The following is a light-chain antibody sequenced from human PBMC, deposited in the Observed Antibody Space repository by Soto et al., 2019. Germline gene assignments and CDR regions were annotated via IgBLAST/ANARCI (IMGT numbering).Light chain of an antibody. Sequence: QSVLTQPASVSGSPGQSITISCTGTSSDVGGYNYVSWYQQHPGKAPKLMIYEVSNRPSGVSNRFSGSKSGNTASLTISGLQAEDEADYYCLSKTSSVSYVFRTGTKV. J-gene: IGLJ1*01. V-gene: IGLV2-14*01. CDR2: EVS. CDR3: LSKTSSVSYV. CDR1: SSDVGGYNY.